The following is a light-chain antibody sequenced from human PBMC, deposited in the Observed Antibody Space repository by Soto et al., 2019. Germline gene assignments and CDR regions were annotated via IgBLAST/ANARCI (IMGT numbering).Light chain of an antibody. V-gene: IGLV2-14*03. J-gene: IGLJ3*02. CDR1: SSDVGGYNY. Sequence: QSALTQPASVSGSPGQSVTISCTGTSSDVGGYNYVSWYHHHPGKAPILMIYDVSNRPSGLSNRFSGSKSGNTASLTISGLQAEDEADYYCSSYASSSTWVFGGGTKLTVL. CDR3: SSYASSSTWV. CDR2: DVS.